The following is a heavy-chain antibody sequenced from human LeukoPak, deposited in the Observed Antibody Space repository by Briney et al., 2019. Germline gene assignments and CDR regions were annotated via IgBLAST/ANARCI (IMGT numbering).Heavy chain of an antibody. Sequence: GGSLRLSCAASGFTFGTYWMHWVRQAPGKGLVWVSRISTDEISTAYADSVKGRFTISRDNARNTPSLQMNSLRAEDTAVYYCAKETGYSGYDYGDYWGQGTLVTVSS. V-gene: IGHV3-74*01. CDR2: ISTDEIST. CDR3: AKETGYSGYDYGDY. J-gene: IGHJ4*02. D-gene: IGHD5-12*01. CDR1: GFTFGTYW.